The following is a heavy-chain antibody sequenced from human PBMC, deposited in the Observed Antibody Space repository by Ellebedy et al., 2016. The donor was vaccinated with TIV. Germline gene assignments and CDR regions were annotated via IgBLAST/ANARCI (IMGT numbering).Heavy chain of an antibody. J-gene: IGHJ4*02. V-gene: IGHV3-23*01. CDR3: AKDLALAPPANGYLDY. CDR1: GFSFSTYV. D-gene: IGHD2-2*01. CDR2: MSGSGLST. Sequence: PGGSLRLSCAASGFSFSTYVMTWVRQASGKGLEWVSSMSGSGLSTYYADSVKGRFTISRDNSKNTLYLQMNSLRAEDTAIYYCAKDLALAPPANGYLDYWGQGALVTVSS.